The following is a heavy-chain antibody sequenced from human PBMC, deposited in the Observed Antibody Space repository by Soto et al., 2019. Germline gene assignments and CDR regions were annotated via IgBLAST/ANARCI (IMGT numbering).Heavy chain of an antibody. V-gene: IGHV3-23*01. Sequence: GGSLRLSCAASGFTFSSYAMSWVRQAPGKGLEWVSAISGSGGSTYYADSVKGRFTISRDNSKNTLYLQMNSLRAEDTAVYYCAKTVKEGYSKKRPPDAFDIWGQGTMVTVSS. CDR1: GFTFSSYA. CDR3: AKTVKEGYSKKRPPDAFDI. CDR2: ISGSGGST. D-gene: IGHD4-4*01. J-gene: IGHJ3*02.